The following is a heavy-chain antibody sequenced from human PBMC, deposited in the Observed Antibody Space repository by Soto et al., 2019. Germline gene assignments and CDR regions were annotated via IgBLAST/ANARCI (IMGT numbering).Heavy chain of an antibody. Sequence: PSETLSLTCTVSGASISRYYWSWIRQSPGKGLEWIGYLYNTGSTIYNPSLKSRVTISVDTSKNQFSLKMNSVTAADTAVYYCARHFSVDYFDYWGQGALVTVSS. CDR2: LYNTGST. V-gene: IGHV4-59*01. CDR3: ARHFSVDYFDY. J-gene: IGHJ4*02. CDR1: GASISRYY.